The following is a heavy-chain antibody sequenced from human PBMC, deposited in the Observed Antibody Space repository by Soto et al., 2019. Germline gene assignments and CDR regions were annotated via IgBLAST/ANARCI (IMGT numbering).Heavy chain of an antibody. CDR1: GYTFTSYG. CDR2: ISAYNGNT. V-gene: IGHV1-18*01. Sequence: GASVKVSCKASGYTFTSYGISWVPQAPGQGLEWMGWISAYNGNTNYAQKLQGRVTMTTDTSTSTAYMELRSLRSDDTAVYYCARALGNTAMVRPVSLPDVWGQGTTVTVSS. CDR3: ARALGNTAMVRPVSLPDV. J-gene: IGHJ6*02. D-gene: IGHD5-18*01.